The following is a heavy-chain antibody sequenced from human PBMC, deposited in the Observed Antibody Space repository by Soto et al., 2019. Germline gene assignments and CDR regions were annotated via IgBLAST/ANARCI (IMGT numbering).Heavy chain of an antibody. CDR3: LRQGFQY. CDR1: GYSFSTYW. J-gene: IGHJ1*01. Sequence: LKISCKGSGYSFSTYWIGWVRQMPGKGLEWMGIIYPGDSETRYSPSFEGQVIISADKSISTAYLQWRSLKASDTAMYFCLRQGFQYWGQGTPVTVYS. CDR2: IYPGDSET. V-gene: IGHV5-51*01.